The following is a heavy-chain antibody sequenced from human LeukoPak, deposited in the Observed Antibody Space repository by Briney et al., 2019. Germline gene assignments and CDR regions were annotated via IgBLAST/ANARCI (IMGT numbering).Heavy chain of an antibody. V-gene: IGHV4-4*02. CDR3: ARRRAVAGNGSY. D-gene: IGHD6-19*01. J-gene: IGHJ4*02. CDR1: GGSISSGNW. Sequence: PSETLSRTCAVSGGSISSGNWWSWVRQPPGKGLEWIGEVYHSGSTNYNPSLKSRVTISVDKSKNQFSLNLSSVTAADTAVYYCARRRAVAGNGSYWGQGTLVTVSS. CDR2: VYHSGST.